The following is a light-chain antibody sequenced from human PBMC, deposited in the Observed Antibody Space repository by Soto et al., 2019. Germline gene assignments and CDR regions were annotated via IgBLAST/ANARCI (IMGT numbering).Light chain of an antibody. Sequence: QSALTQPPSVSGSPGQSITISCTGTSSDVGADNYVSWYQQHPGKAPKLIIFDVTNRPSGVSDRFSGSKSGTTASLTISGLQAEDEADYYCSSYTTSSNVLFGGGTKLTVL. J-gene: IGLJ2*01. CDR3: SSYTTSSNVL. V-gene: IGLV2-14*03. CDR2: DVT. CDR1: SSDVGADNY.